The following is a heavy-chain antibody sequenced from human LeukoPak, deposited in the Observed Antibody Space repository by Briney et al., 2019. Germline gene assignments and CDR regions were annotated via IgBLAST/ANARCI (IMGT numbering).Heavy chain of an antibody. V-gene: IGHV3-53*04. D-gene: IGHD3-10*01. J-gene: IGHJ6*02. CDR1: GFTVSSNY. CDR2: IYSGGST. Sequence: GGSLRLSCAASGFTVSSNYMSWVRQAPGKGLEWVSVIYSGGSTYYADSVKGRFTISRHNSKNTLYLQMNSLRAEDTDVYYCARGSYYYGSGSYPIYYYYGMDVWGQGTTVTVSS. CDR3: ARGSYYYGSGSYPIYYYYGMDV.